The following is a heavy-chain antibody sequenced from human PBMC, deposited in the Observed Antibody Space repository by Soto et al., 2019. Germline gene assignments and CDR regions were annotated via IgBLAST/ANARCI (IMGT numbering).Heavy chain of an antibody. D-gene: IGHD2-8*01. V-gene: IGHV4-30-4*01. Sequence: QVQLQESGPGLVKPSQTLSLTCTVSGGSISSGDYYWSWIRQPPGKGLEWIGYILYSGTTNYNPSLESRLTRSVDTYKNQFSRKRTAVTDADTAVYYCARNGAVDYWGLGTLVTVSS. CDR1: GGSISSGDYY. CDR3: ARNGAVDY. J-gene: IGHJ4*02. CDR2: ILYSGTT.